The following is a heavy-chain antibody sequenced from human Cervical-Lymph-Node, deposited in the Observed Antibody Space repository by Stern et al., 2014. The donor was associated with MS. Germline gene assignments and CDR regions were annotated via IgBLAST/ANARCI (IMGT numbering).Heavy chain of an antibody. V-gene: IGHV5-51*01. CDR2: IYPADSDT. J-gene: IGHJ3*01. CDR3: VRRRDSAGYDTFDL. D-gene: IGHD3-22*01. CDR1: GYTFSNFW. Sequence: VQLVESGAEVKKPGESLKISCRPSGYTFSNFWIGWVRQMPGKGLEWMGVIYPADSDTTYSPSFQGQVTISADESISTAYLQWRSLKASDTAMYYCVRRRDSAGYDTFDLWGQGTMLIVSS.